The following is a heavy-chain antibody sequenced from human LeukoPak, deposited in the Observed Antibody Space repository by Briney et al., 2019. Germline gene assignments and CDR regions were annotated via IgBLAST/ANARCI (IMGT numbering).Heavy chain of an antibody. CDR3: AKGPRTYSSGLLNY. J-gene: IGHJ4*02. V-gene: IGHV3-30*18. CDR2: ISYDGSNK. CDR1: GFTFSRYG. Sequence: GRSLRLSCAASGFTFSRYGMHWVCQAPGKGLEWVAVISYDGSNKYYADSVKGRFTISRDNSKNTLYLQMNSLRAEDTAVYYCAKGPRTYSSGLLNYWGQGTLVTVSS. D-gene: IGHD6-19*01.